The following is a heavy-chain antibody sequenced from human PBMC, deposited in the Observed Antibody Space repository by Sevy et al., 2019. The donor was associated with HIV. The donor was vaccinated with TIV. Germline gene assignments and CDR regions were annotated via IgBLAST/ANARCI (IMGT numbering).Heavy chain of an antibody. D-gene: IGHD2-2*01. CDR1: GYTFTSYG. V-gene: IGHV1-18*01. J-gene: IGHJ4*02. Sequence: ASVKVSCKASGYTFTSYGISWVRQAPGQGLEWMGWISAYNGNTNYAQKLQGRVTMTTDTSTSTAYMELRSLRSDDTAVYYCARGYCSSTSCQPFDYWGQGTLVTVSS. CDR2: ISAYNGNT. CDR3: ARGYCSSTSCQPFDY.